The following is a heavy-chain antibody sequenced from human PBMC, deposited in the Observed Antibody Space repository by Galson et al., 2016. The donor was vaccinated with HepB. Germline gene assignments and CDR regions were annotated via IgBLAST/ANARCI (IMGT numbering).Heavy chain of an antibody. V-gene: IGHV3-33*01. CDR2: VWFDGTKK. CDR3: ASTGNYGSYYYYAMDV. D-gene: IGHD3-9*01. CDR1: ASTFSRYG. Sequence: SLRLSCAASASTFSRYGIHWVRQAPGKGLEWVAIVWFDGTKKYYADSAKGRFTVSRDNSKRTVYLQMTSLRAEDTAVYYCASTGNYGSYYYYAMDVWGQGTTVTVSS. J-gene: IGHJ6*02.